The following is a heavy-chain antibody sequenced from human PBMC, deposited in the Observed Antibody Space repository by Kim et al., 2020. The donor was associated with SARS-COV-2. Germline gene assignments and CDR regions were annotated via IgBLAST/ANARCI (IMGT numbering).Heavy chain of an antibody. V-gene: IGHV2-5*02. D-gene: IGHD3-10*01. CDR2: IYWDDDE. Sequence: SGPTLVNPTQTLTLTCTFSGFSLRSNEVGVGWVRQPPGRALEWLALIYWDDDERYRPSLRNRLSITKDTSRNQVVLTMTNMDPVDTATYYWAHNIPAYYGSGSFYTRSYFDYWGQGILVTVSS. CDR1: GFSLRSNEVG. J-gene: IGHJ4*02. CDR3: AHNIPAYYGSGSFYTRSYFDY.